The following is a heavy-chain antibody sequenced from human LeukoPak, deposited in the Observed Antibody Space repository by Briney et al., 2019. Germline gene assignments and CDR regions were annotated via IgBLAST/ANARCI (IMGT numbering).Heavy chain of an antibody. CDR3: ARGYYFASGSLIDY. V-gene: IGHV3-13*04. J-gene: IGHJ4*02. Sequence: GGSLRLSCAASGFTFSSHDMHWVRQPTGKGLEWVSTISPAGHTNYADSVKGRFTISREDAENSVYLQTNSLSAGDTAVYYCARGYYFASGSLIDYWGQGILVTVSS. D-gene: IGHD3-10*01. CDR1: GFTFSSHD. CDR2: ISPAGHT.